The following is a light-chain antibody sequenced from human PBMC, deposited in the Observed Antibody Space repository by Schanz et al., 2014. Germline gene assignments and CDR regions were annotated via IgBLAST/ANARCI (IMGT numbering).Light chain of an antibody. J-gene: IGKJ1*01. CDR2: GAS. CDR3: QQYETSPAT. Sequence: EIVLTQSPGTLSLSPGERATLSCRASQSVSSNLAWYQQKPGQAPRLLIYGASTRATGIPARFSGSGSGTEFTLTISRLEPEDFAVYYCQQYETSPATFGQGTKVDI. CDR1: QSVSSN. V-gene: IGKV3-20*01.